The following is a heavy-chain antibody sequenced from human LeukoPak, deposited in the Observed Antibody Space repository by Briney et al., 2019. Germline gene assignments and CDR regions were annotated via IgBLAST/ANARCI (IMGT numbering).Heavy chain of an antibody. Sequence: SETLSLTCTVSGGSISGYYWGWIRQPPGKGLEYIGWIFYSGSTNYNPSLKSRVTISVDTSKNQFSLKLSSVTAADTAVYYCARGEVGATDYYFDYWGQGTLVTVSS. CDR2: IFYSGST. J-gene: IGHJ4*02. D-gene: IGHD1-26*01. CDR1: GGSISGYY. CDR3: ARGEVGATDYYFDY. V-gene: IGHV4-59*01.